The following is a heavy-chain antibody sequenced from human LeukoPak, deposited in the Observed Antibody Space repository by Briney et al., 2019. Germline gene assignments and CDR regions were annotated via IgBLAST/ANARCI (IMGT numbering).Heavy chain of an antibody. CDR3: ASGYYYGSGDFYYGMDV. Sequence: GGSLRLSCAASGFTLSSYAMHWVRQAPGKGLEWVAVISYDGSNKYYADSVKGRFTISRDNSKNTLYLQMNSLRAEDTAVYYCASGYYYGSGDFYYGMDVWGQGTTVTVSS. CDR1: GFTLSSYA. CDR2: ISYDGSNK. J-gene: IGHJ6*02. V-gene: IGHV3-30-3*01. D-gene: IGHD3-10*01.